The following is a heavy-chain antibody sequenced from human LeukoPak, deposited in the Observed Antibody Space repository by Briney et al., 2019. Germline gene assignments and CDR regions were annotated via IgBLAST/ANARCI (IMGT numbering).Heavy chain of an antibody. Sequence: SETLSLTCAVYGGSFSGYYWSWIRQPPGKGLEWIGEINHSGSTNYNPSLKSRVTISVDTSKNQFSLKLSSVTAADTAVYHCARHLYGSGLHRIDYWGQGTLVTVSS. J-gene: IGHJ4*02. D-gene: IGHD6-19*01. CDR2: INHSGST. CDR3: ARHLYGSGLHRIDY. V-gene: IGHV4-34*01. CDR1: GGSFSGYY.